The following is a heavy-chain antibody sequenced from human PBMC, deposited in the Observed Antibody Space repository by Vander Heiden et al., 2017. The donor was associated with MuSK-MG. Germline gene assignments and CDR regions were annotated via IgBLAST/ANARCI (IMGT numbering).Heavy chain of an antibody. D-gene: IGHD1-1*01. V-gene: IGHV3-7*01. CDR1: GFTFSSYW. J-gene: IGHJ5*02. CDR3: ARGGERPYGWGFDP. CDR2: IKQDGSEK. Sequence: EVQLVESGGGLVQPGGSLSLSCAASGFTFSSYWMSWVRQAPGKGLEWVDNIKQDGSEKYYVDAGKGRFTISRENAKNALYLQMNSMRDEDTAVYYCARGGERPYGWGFDPWGQGNLVTVS.